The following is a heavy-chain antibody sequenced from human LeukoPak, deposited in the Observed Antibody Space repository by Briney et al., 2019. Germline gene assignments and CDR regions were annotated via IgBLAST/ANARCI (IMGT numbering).Heavy chain of an antibody. CDR2: IYYSGNT. CDR3: ARVNLYGSGSDQRGY. J-gene: IGHJ4*02. D-gene: IGHD3-10*01. V-gene: IGHV4-59*01. Sequence: SETLSLTCTVSGDSISNFYWSWIRQPPGKGLGWVGDIYYSGNTNYNPSLQSRVTISMDTSKTQFSLKLSSVTAADTAVYYCARVNLYGSGSDQRGYWGPGTLVIVSS. CDR1: GDSISNFY.